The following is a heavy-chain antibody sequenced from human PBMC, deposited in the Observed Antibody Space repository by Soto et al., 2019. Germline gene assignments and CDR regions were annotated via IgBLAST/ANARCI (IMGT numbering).Heavy chain of an antibody. CDR2: IRSKAYGGTT. V-gene: IGHV3-49*05. CDR1: GFTFGDYA. CDR3: TRGEGGSGWKNAFDI. J-gene: IGHJ3*02. D-gene: IGHD6-19*01. Sequence: NPGGSLRLSCTASGFTFGDYAMSWFRQAPGKGLEWVGFIRSKAYGGTTEYAASVKGRFTISRDDSKSIAYLQMNSLKTEDTAVYYCTRGEGGSGWKNAFDIWGQGTMVTVSS.